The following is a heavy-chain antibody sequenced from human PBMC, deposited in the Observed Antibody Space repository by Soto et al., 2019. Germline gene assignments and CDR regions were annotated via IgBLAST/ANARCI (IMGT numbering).Heavy chain of an antibody. CDR1: GFTFSSYG. J-gene: IGHJ4*02. CDR2: TSYDGSTR. CDR3: VKDTYSSGWPYYFDY. Sequence: QVQLVESGGGVVQPGRSLRLSCAASGFTFSSYGIRWVRQAPGKGLEWVAVTSYDGSTRQYAESVKGRFTISRDNAQNTVFLQMDSLRAEDTAMYYCVKDTYSSGWPYYFDYWGQGTLVTVSS. D-gene: IGHD6-19*01. V-gene: IGHV3-30*18.